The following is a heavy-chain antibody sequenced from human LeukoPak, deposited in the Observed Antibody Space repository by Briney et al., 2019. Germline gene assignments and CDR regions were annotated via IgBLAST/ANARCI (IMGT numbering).Heavy chain of an antibody. CDR1: VGSISSYY. J-gene: IGHJ3*02. CDR3: ARYIVSYPHDAFDI. V-gene: IGHV4-59*01. D-gene: IGHD1-26*01. Sequence: SETLSLTCTVSVGSISSYYWSWIRQPPGKGLEWIGYIYYSGSTSYNPSLKSRVTISVDTAKKQFSLKLRSVTAADTALYFYARYIVSYPHDAFDIWGQGTMVTVSS. CDR2: IYYSGST.